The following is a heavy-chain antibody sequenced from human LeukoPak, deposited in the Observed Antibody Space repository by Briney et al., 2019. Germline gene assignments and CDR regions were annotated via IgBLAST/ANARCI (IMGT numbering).Heavy chain of an antibody. J-gene: IGHJ5*02. Sequence: SVKVSCKASEGTFSSYAISWVRQAPGQGLEWMGGIIPIFGTANYAQKFQGRVTITADESTSTAYMELSSLRSEDTAVYYCARQGAYYDILTGFGRPFDPWGQGTLVTVSS. D-gene: IGHD3-9*01. CDR2: IIPIFGTA. CDR1: EGTFSSYA. V-gene: IGHV1-69*13. CDR3: ARQGAYYDILTGFGRPFDP.